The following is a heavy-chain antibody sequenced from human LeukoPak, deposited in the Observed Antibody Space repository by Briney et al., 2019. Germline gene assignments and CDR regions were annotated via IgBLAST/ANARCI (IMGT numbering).Heavy chain of an antibody. V-gene: IGHV3-30*18. CDR2: ISYDGSNK. CDR1: GFTFSDYY. CDR3: AKGQYGVDY. D-gene: IGHD4-17*01. J-gene: IGHJ4*02. Sequence: GGSLRLSCAASGFTFSDYYMSWIRQAPGKGLEWVAVISYDGSNKYYADSVKGRFTISRDNSKNTLYLQMNSLRAEDTAVYYCAKGQYGVDYWGQGNLGTVSS.